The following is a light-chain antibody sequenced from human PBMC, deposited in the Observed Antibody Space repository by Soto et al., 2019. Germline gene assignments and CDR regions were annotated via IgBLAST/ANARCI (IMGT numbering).Light chain of an antibody. Sequence: QSALSQPASVSGSPGQTITISCTGTSTDVGGYNAVSWYQHHPGKAPKLITYELTHRPSGDSDRFSASKSGNTASLTISGLQDEDEADYYCNSFRVSHLDVFGTGTKATVL. J-gene: IGLJ1*01. CDR1: STDVGGYNA. V-gene: IGLV2-14*01. CDR3: NSFRVSHLDV. CDR2: ELT.